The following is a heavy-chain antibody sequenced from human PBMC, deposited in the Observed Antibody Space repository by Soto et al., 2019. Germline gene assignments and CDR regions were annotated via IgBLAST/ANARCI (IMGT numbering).Heavy chain of an antibody. CDR1: GGSISSGDYY. V-gene: IGHV4-30-4*01. CDR3: ARAESSSWYLIYFDY. Sequence: SETLSLTCSVSGGSISSGDYYWSWIRQPPGKGLEWIGYIYYSGSTYYNPSLKSRVTISVDTSKNQFSLRLSSVTAADTAVYYCARAESSSWYLIYFDYWGQGTLVTVSS. J-gene: IGHJ4*02. D-gene: IGHD6-13*01. CDR2: IYYSGST.